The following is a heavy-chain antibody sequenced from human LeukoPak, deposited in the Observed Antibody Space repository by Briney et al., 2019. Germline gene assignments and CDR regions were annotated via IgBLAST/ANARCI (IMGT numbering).Heavy chain of an antibody. V-gene: IGHV3-7*01. CDR1: GFTFSSYW. CDR2: IKQDGSEK. CDR3: ARDLAPRTYSSGWYYFDY. J-gene: IGHJ4*02. D-gene: IGHD6-19*01. Sequence: GGSLRLSCAASGFTFSSYWMSWVRQAPGKGLEWVANIKQDGSEKYYVDSVKGRFTISRDNAKNSLYLQMNSLRAEDTAVYYCARDLAPRTYSSGWYYFDYWGQGTLVTVSS.